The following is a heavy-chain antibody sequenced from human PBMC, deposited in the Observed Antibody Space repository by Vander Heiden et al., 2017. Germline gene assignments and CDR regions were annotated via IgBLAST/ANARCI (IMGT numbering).Heavy chain of an antibody. CDR3: ARDRTLYYYFAMDV. CDR2: ITSGSSYI. J-gene: IGHJ6*02. V-gene: IGHV3-21*01. CDR1: GFTFSPYS. Sequence: EVQLVESGGGLVKPGGSLRLSWAAAGFTFSPYSTTCVRQAPGKGLEWVSSITSGSSYIYYADSVKGRFTISRDNAKNSLYLQMNSLRAEDTAVYYCARDRTLYYYFAMDVWGQGTTVTVSS.